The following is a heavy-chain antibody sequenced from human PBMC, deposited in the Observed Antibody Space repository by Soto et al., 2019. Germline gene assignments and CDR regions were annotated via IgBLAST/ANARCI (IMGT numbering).Heavy chain of an antibody. CDR2: ISYDGSNK. V-gene: IGHV3-30*03. Sequence: QVQLVESGGGVVQPGRALRLSCAASGFPFTTYGMHWVREGRGKGLEWVAVISYDGSNKYYADSVKGRFTISRDNSKHKLYLQMNSLRPEDTALYYCVGGQYYFDYRGQGTLVTVSS. J-gene: IGHJ4*02. D-gene: IGHD3-10*01. CDR1: GFPFTTYG. CDR3: VGGQYYFDY.